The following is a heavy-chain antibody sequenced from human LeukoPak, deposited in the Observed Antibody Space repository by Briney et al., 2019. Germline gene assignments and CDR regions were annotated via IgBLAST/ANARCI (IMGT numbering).Heavy chain of an antibody. J-gene: IGHJ4*02. Sequence: PGGSLRLSCAASGFTFSSYAMSWVRQAPGKGLEWVSAISGSGGSTYYADSVKGRFTVSRDNSKNTLYLQMNSLRVEDTAVYYCATRDIVILPAAIRVDYWGQGTLVTVSS. CDR1: GFTFSSYA. D-gene: IGHD2-2*02. CDR3: ATRDIVILPAAIRVDY. V-gene: IGHV3-23*01. CDR2: ISGSGGST.